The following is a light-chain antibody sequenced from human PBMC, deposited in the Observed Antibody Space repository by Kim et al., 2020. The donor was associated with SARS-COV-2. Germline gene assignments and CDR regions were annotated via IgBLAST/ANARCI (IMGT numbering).Light chain of an antibody. CDR2: ATS. J-gene: IGKJ4*01. Sequence: ASVRDRVTITCRASQDIGDYLAWFQQKPGKAPKSLIYATSTLQSRVPSSFSGSRSGAEYRLTISSLQIQEFATYDCQHYKAYPPSFGGGTKVDIK. V-gene: IGKV1-16*01. CDR3: QHYKAYPPS. CDR1: QDIGDY.